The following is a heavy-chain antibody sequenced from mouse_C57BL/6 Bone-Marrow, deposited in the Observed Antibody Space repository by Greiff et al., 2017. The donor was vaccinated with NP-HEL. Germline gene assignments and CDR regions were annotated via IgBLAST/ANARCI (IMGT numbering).Heavy chain of an antibody. CDR2: INPSTGGT. CDR1: GYSFTGYY. V-gene: IGHV1-43*01. Sequence: EVQLQQSGPELVKPGASVKISCKASGYSFTGYYMHWVKQSSEKSLEWIGEINPSTGGTSYNQKFKGKATLTVDKSSSTAYMQLKSLTSEDSAVYYCARDYSNFYWYFDVWGTGTTVTVSS. CDR3: ARDYSNFYWYFDV. D-gene: IGHD2-5*01. J-gene: IGHJ1*03.